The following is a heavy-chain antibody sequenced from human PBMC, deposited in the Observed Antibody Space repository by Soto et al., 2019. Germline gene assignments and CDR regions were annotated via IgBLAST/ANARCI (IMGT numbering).Heavy chain of an antibody. Sequence: EVQLVESGGGLVQPDRSLRLSCAASGFTFDDYAMHWVRQAPGKGLEWVSGISWNSGSIGYADSVKGRFTISRDNAKNSLYLQMNSLRAEDTALYYCAKDKEAVAGTYFDYWGQGTLVTVSS. D-gene: IGHD6-19*01. V-gene: IGHV3-9*01. CDR1: GFTFDDYA. CDR3: AKDKEAVAGTYFDY. J-gene: IGHJ4*02. CDR2: ISWNSGSI.